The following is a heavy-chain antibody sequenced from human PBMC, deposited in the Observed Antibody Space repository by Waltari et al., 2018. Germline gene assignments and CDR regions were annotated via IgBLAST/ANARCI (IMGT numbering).Heavy chain of an antibody. Sequence: QVQLQQWGAGLLKPSETLSLTCAVYGGSFSGYYWSWIRQPPGKGLEWIGEINHSGSTNYNPSLKSRVTISVDTSKNQFSLKLSSVTAADTAVYYCARVPRAGYYYYYGMDFWGQGTTVTVSS. J-gene: IGHJ6*02. CDR3: ARVPRAGYYYYYGMDF. CDR1: GGSFSGYY. V-gene: IGHV4-34*01. CDR2: INHSGST.